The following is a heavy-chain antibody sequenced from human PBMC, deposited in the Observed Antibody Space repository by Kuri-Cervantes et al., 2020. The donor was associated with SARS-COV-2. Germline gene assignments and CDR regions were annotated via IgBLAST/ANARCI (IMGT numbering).Heavy chain of an antibody. CDR2: VKTNSGNT. Sequence: ASVKVSCKASGGTFSSYAISWVRQAPGQGLEWMGMVKTNSGNTLYAQIFQGRVTMTRDTSTSTVYMELSSLTSEDTATYYRYCAPKEGFDSWGQGTLVTVSS. D-gene: IGHD2-21*01. CDR3: YCAPKEGFDS. CDR1: GGTFSSYA. V-gene: IGHV1-8*02. J-gene: IGHJ4*02.